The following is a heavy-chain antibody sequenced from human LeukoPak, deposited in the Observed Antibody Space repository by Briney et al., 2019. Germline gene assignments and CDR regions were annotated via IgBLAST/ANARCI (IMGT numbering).Heavy chain of an antibody. CDR2: IYYRGST. V-gene: IGHV4-39*01. CDR1: GGSISSTSYY. CDR3: ARHPYQLLWLSSLDP. J-gene: IGHJ5*02. D-gene: IGHD2-2*01. Sequence: PSETLSLTCTVSGGSISSTSYYWGWIRQPPGKWLEWIGSIYYRGSTYYNPSLKSRVTISVDTSKNQFSLKLSSVTAADTAVYYCARHPYQLLWLSSLDPWGQGTLVTVSS.